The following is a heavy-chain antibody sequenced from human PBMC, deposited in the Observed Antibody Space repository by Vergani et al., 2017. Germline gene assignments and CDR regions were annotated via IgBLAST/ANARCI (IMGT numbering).Heavy chain of an antibody. CDR3: ARVSLHMRHNDDVAVARFDY. D-gene: IGHD3-16*01. J-gene: IGHJ4*02. CDR2: IDHFEST. Sequence: QVQLQESGPGLVKPPGTLSLTCAVSGGSISSSNWWSWVRQAPGKGLEWIGKIDHFESTNYNPSLKSRVTISVDKSRNQFSLKLTSVTAADTAVYYCARVSLHMRHNDDVAVARFDYWGQGTLVTVSS. CDR1: GGSISSSNW. V-gene: IGHV4-4*03.